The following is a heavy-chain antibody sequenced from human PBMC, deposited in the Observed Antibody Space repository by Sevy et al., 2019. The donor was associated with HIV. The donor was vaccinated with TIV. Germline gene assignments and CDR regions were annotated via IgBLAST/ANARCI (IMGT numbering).Heavy chain of an antibody. CDR2: ISSSSSYI. Sequence: GGCLRLSCAASGFTFSSYSMNWVRQAPGKGLEWVSSISSSSSYIYYADSVKGRFTISRDNAKNSLYLQMNSLRAEDTAVYYCAREMSPAYYGMDVWGQGTTVTVSS. CDR1: GFTFSSYS. J-gene: IGHJ6*02. D-gene: IGHD6-25*01. V-gene: IGHV3-21*01. CDR3: AREMSPAYYGMDV.